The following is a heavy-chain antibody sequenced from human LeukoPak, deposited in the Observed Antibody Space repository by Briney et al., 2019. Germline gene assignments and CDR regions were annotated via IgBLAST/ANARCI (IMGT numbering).Heavy chain of an antibody. J-gene: IGHJ4*02. Sequence: PSETLSLTCTLSVGSLTPNTFYWRWIRQPPGKGLEWIGTVYYTGITHYNPSLKSRITISVDTSKNHSSLNLTSVTAADTAVYFCARHGILTDHSIRYWGQGLLVTVSS. CDR3: ARHGILTDHSIRY. CDR2: VYYTGIT. CDR1: VGSLTPNTFY. D-gene: IGHD3-9*01. V-gene: IGHV4-39*01.